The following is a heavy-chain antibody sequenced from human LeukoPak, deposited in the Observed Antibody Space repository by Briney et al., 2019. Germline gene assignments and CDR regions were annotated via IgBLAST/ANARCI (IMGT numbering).Heavy chain of an antibody. V-gene: IGHV1-2*02. Sequence: ASVKVSCKASGYTFTGYYMHWVRQAPGQGLEWMGWINPNSGGTNYAQKFQGRVTMTRDTSISIAYMKLSRLRSDDTAVYYCARVRGDSSGYYYYNAFDIWGQGTMVTVSS. CDR1: GYTFTGYY. CDR2: INPNSGGT. CDR3: ARVRGDSSGYYYYNAFDI. J-gene: IGHJ3*02. D-gene: IGHD3-22*01.